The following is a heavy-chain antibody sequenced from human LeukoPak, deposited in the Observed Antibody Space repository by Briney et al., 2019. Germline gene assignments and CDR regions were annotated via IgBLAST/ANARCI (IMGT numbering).Heavy chain of an antibody. D-gene: IGHD5-12*01. CDR3: ARVKAGYSGYEPVDY. CDR1: GFTFSSYC. V-gene: IGHV3-74*01. J-gene: IGHJ4*02. CDR2: FNSDGSST. Sequence: GGSLRLSCAASGFTFSSYCMHWVRQARGKGLVWVSGFNSDGSSTTYADSVKGRFTISRDHAKNTLYLQMNSLRAEDTAVYYCARVKAGYSGYEPVDYWGQGTLVTVSS.